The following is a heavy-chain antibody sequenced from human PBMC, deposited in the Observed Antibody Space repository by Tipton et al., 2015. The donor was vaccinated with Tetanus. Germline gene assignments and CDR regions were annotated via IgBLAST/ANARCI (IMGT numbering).Heavy chain of an antibody. D-gene: IGHD3-22*01. CDR1: GGSIGSGGYY. V-gene: IGHV4-31*03. J-gene: IGHJ5*02. Sequence: TLSLTCTVSGGSIGSGGYYWNWIRQLPGKGLEWIGYIYYSGTIYSNPSLKSRVTMTVDTSKNQFSLKLSSVTAADTAVYYCARGAYSYDSSGYYYLLDPWGQGTLVTVSS. CDR3: ARGAYSYDSSGYYYLLDP. CDR2: IYYSGTI.